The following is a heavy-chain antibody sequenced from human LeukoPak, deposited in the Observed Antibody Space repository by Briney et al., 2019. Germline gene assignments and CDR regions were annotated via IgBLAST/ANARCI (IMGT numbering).Heavy chain of an antibody. CDR1: GFTFSSYS. Sequence: PGGSLRLSCAASGFTFSSYSMNWVRQTPGKGLEWVANINQDGSEKYHVDSVKGRFTISRDNAKNSLYLQMNSLRAEDTAVYYCARAGVLWFGESKFDYWGQGTLVTVSS. CDR2: INQDGSEK. D-gene: IGHD3-10*01. CDR3: ARAGVLWFGESKFDY. J-gene: IGHJ4*02. V-gene: IGHV3-7*03.